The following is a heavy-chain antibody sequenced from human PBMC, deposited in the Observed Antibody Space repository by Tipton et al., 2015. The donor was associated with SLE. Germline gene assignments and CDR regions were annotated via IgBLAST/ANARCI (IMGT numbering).Heavy chain of an antibody. J-gene: IGHJ3*02. V-gene: IGHV4-4*07. CDR1: GGSISGYF. CDR3: ARVSSSWSGDFDI. CDR2: IYTSGST. Sequence: TLSLTCTVSGGSISGYFWSWIRQPAGKGLEWIGRIYTSGSTNYNPSLKTRVTMSVDTSKNQFSLKLRSVTAADTAVYYCARVSSSWSGDFDIWGQGTKITVSS. D-gene: IGHD6-13*01.